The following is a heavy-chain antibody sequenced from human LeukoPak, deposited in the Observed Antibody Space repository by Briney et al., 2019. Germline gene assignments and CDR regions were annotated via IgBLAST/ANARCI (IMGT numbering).Heavy chain of an antibody. J-gene: IGHJ4*02. CDR2: IYYSGST. CDR1: GGSISSSSYY. CDR3: ARDYCSGGSCYSVPLRPFDY. Sequence: WETLSLTCTVSGGSISSSSYYWGWIRQPPGKGLEWIGSIYYSGSTYYNPSLKSRVTISVDTSKNQFSLKLSSVTAADTAVYYCARDYCSGGSCYSVPLRPFDYWGQGTLVTVSS. V-gene: IGHV4-39*07. D-gene: IGHD2-15*01.